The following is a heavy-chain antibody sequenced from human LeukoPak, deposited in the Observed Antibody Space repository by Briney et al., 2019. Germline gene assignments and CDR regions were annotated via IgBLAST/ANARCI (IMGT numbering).Heavy chain of an antibody. CDR3: ARDSGTLRTRFAAFDI. CDR2: IYTSGST. V-gene: IGHV4-4*07. CDR1: GGSISSYY. J-gene: IGHJ3*02. Sequence: PSETLSLTCTVSGGSISSYYWSWIRQPAGKGLEWIGRIYTSGSTNYNPSLKRRVTMSVDTSKNQFSLKLSSVTAADTAVYYCARDSGTLRTRFAAFDIWGQGTMVTVSS.